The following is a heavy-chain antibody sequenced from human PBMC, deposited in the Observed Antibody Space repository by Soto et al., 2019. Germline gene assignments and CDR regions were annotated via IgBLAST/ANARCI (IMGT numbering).Heavy chain of an antibody. CDR3: VRYDRINMKPYSPEGFHI. Sequence: HSGTLSLTCAVSGNFISGSNSHWGWTRQPPGKGLEYIGSVYYGGAIFYSGNIYYNPSLKSRVTISVDTSKNQFSLRLSSVTAADTGVYYCVRYDRINMKPYSPEGFHIWGQGTMVTVSS. V-gene: IGHV4-39*01. D-gene: IGHD3-3*02. CDR2: VYYGGAIFYSGNI. CDR1: GNFISGSNSH. J-gene: IGHJ3*02.